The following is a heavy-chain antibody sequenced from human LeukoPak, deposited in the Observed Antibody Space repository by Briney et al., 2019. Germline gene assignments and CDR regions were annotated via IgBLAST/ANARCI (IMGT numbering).Heavy chain of an antibody. Sequence: GGSLILSCSASGFTFISYSMTWVRQAPGKGLEWVSSISSSSSYIYYADSVKGRFTISRDNAKNSLYLQMNSLRAEDTAVYYCAKSWIGITMVRGALDYWGQGTLVTVSS. CDR3: AKSWIGITMVRGALDY. J-gene: IGHJ4*02. V-gene: IGHV3-21*01. CDR2: ISSSSSYI. CDR1: GFTFISYS. D-gene: IGHD3-10*01.